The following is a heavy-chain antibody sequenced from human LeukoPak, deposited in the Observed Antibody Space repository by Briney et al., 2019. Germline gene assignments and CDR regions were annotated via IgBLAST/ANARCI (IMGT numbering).Heavy chain of an antibody. J-gene: IGHJ4*02. Sequence: ASVKVSCKAPGYTFTGYYMHWVRQAPGQGLEWMGWINPNSGGTNYAQKFQGRVTMTRDTSISTAYMELSRLRSDDTAVYYCARAGYSGYDLGYWGQRTLVTVSS. CDR3: ARAGYSGYDLGY. CDR1: GYTFTGYY. D-gene: IGHD5-12*01. CDR2: INPNSGGT. V-gene: IGHV1-2*02.